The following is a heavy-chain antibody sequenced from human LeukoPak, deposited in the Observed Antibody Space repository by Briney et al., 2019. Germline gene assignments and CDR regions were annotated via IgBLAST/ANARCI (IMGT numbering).Heavy chain of an antibody. Sequence: PGGSLRLSCAASGFTFSSYSMNWVRQAPGKGLEWVSSISSSSSYIYYADSVKGRFTISRDNAKNSLYLQMNSLRDEDTAVYYCARINMVRGVISPPDHWGQGTLVTVSS. CDR3: ARINMVRGVISPPDH. J-gene: IGHJ4*02. CDR1: GFTFSSYS. CDR2: ISSSSSYI. V-gene: IGHV3-21*01. D-gene: IGHD3-10*01.